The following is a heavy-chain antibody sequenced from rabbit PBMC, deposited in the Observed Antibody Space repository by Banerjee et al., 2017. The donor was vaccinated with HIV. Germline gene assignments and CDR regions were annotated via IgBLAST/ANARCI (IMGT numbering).Heavy chain of an antibody. J-gene: IGHJ4*01. V-gene: IGHV1S45*01. D-gene: IGHD1-1*01. CDR1: GFSFSSASW. CDR3: ARGAISSGYLFGL. Sequence: QEQLEESGGDLVKPEGSLTLTCPASGFSFSSASWLCWVRQAPGKGLEWTASIYAGSSGSTYYASWAKGRFTISKTSSTTVTLQMTSLTAADTAIYFCARGAISSGYLFGLWGPGTLVTVS. CDR2: IYAGSSGST.